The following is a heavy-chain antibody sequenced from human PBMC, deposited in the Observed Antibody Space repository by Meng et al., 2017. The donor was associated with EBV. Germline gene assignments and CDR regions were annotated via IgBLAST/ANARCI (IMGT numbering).Heavy chain of an antibody. J-gene: IGHJ4*02. D-gene: IGHD1-26*01. CDR1: GSSLPSDA. V-gene: IGHV1-3*01. CDR2: FNAGNDNT. Sequence: QAEVVEMGAGGKEPGSSRECAYKVFGSSLPSDAMDWGQQAPGQGLEWMGWFNAGNDNTEYSQKFQGRVTITRDTSASTAYLELSNLISEDTAVYYCAGAGFRGNYKSIDYWGQGTLVTVSS. CDR3: AGAGFRGNYKSIDY.